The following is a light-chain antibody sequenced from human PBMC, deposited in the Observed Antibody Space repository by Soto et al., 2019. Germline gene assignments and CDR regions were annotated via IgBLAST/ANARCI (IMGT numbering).Light chain of an antibody. CDR1: SSDVGGFDF. J-gene: IGLJ1*01. CDR2: EVT. Sequence: QSALTQPASVSGSPGQSITISCTGTSSDVGGFDFVSWFQRRPGKAPRLIIYEVTNRPSGISDRFSGSKSGNTASLTISGLQAEGEADYFCRSYIKTTPLYVFGSGTKLTVL. V-gene: IGLV2-14*01. CDR3: RSYIKTTPLYV.